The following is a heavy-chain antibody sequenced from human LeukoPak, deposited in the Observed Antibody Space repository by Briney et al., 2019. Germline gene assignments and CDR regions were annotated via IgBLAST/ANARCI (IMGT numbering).Heavy chain of an antibody. Sequence: ASVKVSCKASGYTFTSYGISWVRQAPGQGLDWMGWISAYNGHTNYAQKLQGRVTMTTDTSTTTAYMELRSLRSDDTAIYSCARQVDTRMAFPDYWGQGTLVTVSS. CDR2: ISAYNGHT. CDR1: GYTFTSYG. V-gene: IGHV1-18*01. J-gene: IGHJ4*02. CDR3: ARQVDTRMAFPDY. D-gene: IGHD5-18*01.